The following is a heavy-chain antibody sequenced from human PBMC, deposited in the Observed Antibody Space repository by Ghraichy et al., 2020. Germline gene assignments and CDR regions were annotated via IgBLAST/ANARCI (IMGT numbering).Heavy chain of an antibody. Sequence: GGSLRLSCAASGFTFRSYGMHWVRQAPGKGLEWVAVISYDGSNKYYADSVKGRFTISRDNSKNTLYLQMNSLRAEDTAVYYCAKGEDILRDRYYYYSLDVWRQGPSVTVSS. CDR3: AKGEDILRDRYYYYSLDV. CDR2: ISYDGSNK. J-gene: IGHJ6*02. D-gene: IGHD2-15*01. V-gene: IGHV3-30*18. CDR1: GFTFRSYG.